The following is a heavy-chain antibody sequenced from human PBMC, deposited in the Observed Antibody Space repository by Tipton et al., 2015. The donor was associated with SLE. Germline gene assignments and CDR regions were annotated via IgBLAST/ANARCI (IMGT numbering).Heavy chain of an antibody. J-gene: IGHJ4*02. V-gene: IGHV3-23*03. CDR3: ARVVAYVIDY. CDR1: GFTFSIFA. CDR2: IYSGGTTT. Sequence: SLRLSCAASGFTFSIFAMSWVLQAPGKGLEWVSVIYSGGTTTYYADSVKGRFTISRDNAKNSLYLQMNSLRAEDTAVYYCARVVAYVIDYWGQGTLVTVSS. D-gene: IGHD3-10*02.